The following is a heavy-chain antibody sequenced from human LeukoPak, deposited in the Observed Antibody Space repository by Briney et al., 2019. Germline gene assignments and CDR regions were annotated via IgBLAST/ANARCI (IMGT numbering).Heavy chain of an antibody. CDR2: IYYSGST. J-gene: IGHJ4*02. CDR1: GGSISSYY. Sequence: PSETLSLTCTVSGGSISSYYWSWIRQPPGKGLEWIGYIYYSGSTNYNPSLKSRVTISVDTSKNQFSLKLSSVTAADTAVYYCAKDTPIDYWGQGTLVTVSS. CDR3: AKDTPIDY. V-gene: IGHV4-59*01.